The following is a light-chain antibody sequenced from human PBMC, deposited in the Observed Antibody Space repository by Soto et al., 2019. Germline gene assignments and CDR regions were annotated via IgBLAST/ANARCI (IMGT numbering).Light chain of an antibody. CDR1: SSDVGGYSY. CDR2: DVS. Sequence: QSVLTQPRSVSGSPGQSVTISCTGTSSDVGGYSYVSWCQQHPGKAPKLMIYDVSKRPSGVPDRFSGSKSGNTASLTISGLQAEDEADYYCCSFAGSYTLYVFGTGTKLTVL. J-gene: IGLJ1*01. V-gene: IGLV2-11*01. CDR3: CSFAGSYTLYV.